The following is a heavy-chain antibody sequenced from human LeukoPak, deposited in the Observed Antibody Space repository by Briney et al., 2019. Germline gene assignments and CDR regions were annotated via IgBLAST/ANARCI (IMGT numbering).Heavy chain of an antibody. D-gene: IGHD2-2*01. CDR1: GFTFSNAW. V-gene: IGHV3-15*01. J-gene: IGHJ4*02. CDR2: IKRKADGATT. Sequence: GGSLRLSCAASGFTFSNAWMNWVRQAPGKGLEWVGLIKRKADGATTDYAAPVKGRFTISRDDSQNTLSLQMHSLKTEDTAVYFCTTGYARASHDGYWGQGTLVTVSS. CDR3: TTGYARASHDGY.